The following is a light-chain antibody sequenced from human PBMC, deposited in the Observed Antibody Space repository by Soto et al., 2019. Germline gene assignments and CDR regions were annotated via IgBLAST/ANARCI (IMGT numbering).Light chain of an antibody. CDR3: SSYTVSTTLVL. CDR2: AVN. Sequence: QSVLTQPASVSGSPGQSITISCTGTSSDVGGYNFVSWYQQHPGKPPKLIIYAVNNRPSGVSDRSSASKSGNTASLTISGLQAEDEADYYCSSYTVSTTLVLFGGGTKLTVL. J-gene: IGLJ3*02. V-gene: IGLV2-14*01. CDR1: SSDVGGYNF.